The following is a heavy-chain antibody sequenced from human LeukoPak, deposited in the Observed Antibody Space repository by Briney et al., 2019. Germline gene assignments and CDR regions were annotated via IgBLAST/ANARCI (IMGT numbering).Heavy chain of an antibody. Sequence: ASVKVSCKAFGYSFTSNYMHWVRQAPGQGPEWMGVISPSGGSTTYAQKFQGRVTLTRDMSTSTDYLELSSLRSEDTAVYYCARDNSVRDEAWWFNPWGQGALVTVSS. D-gene: IGHD5-24*01. CDR1: GYSFTSNY. J-gene: IGHJ5*02. CDR2: ISPSGGST. V-gene: IGHV1-46*01. CDR3: ARDNSVRDEAWWFNP.